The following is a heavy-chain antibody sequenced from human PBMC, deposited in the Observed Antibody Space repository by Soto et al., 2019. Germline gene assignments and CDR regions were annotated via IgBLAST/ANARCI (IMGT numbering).Heavy chain of an antibody. CDR3: TRGAGYCSGGSCYYGWYYYGMDV. CDR2: IIPIFGTA. J-gene: IGHJ6*02. V-gene: IGHV1-69*13. Sequence: GASVEVSCKASGGTFSIYAISWVRQAPGQGLEWMGGIIPIFGTANYAQKFQGRVTITADESTSTAYMELNSLKTEDTAVYYCTRGAGYCSGGSCYYGWYYYGMDVWGQGTTVTVSS. CDR1: GGTFSIYA. D-gene: IGHD2-15*01.